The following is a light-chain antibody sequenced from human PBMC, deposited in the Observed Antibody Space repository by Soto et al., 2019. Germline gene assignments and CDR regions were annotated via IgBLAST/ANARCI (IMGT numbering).Light chain of an antibody. J-gene: IGLJ2*01. CDR1: SSNIGSNT. CDR2: NNN. CDR3: AAWDDSLNGQVV. Sequence: QAVVTQPPSASGTPGQRVTLSCSGSSSNIGSNTVNWYQLLPGTAPQLLIFNNNQRPSGVPDRFSGSKSGTSASLAISGLQSEDEAAYYCAAWDDSLNGQVVFGGGTKVTVL. V-gene: IGLV1-44*01.